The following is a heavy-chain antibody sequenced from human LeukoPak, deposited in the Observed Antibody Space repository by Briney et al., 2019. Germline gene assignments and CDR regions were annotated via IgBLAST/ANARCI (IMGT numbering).Heavy chain of an antibody. CDR2: INHSGTT. J-gene: IGHJ5*02. CDR3: ARLDYYDSSGHNLFYP. V-gene: IGHV4-34*01. D-gene: IGHD3-22*01. Sequence: INHSGTTNYHPSLYRRVTISVDTSKNQFSLKLSSLPAADTAVYYCARLDYYDSSGHNLFYPWGQGTLVTVSS.